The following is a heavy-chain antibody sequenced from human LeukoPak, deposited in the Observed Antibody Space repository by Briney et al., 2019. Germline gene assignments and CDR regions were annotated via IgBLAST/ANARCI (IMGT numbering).Heavy chain of an antibody. CDR1: GFTFSNFV. CDR2: ISGSGDST. Sequence: GGSLRLSCAASGFTFSNFVMNWVRRAPGKGLEWVSAISGSGDSTYCADSVKGRFTISRDNSKNTLYLQMTSLRAEDTAVYYCAKDLPHYYESSAMGPCDYWGQGTLVTVSS. J-gene: IGHJ4*02. V-gene: IGHV3-23*01. CDR3: AKDLPHYYESSAMGPCDY. D-gene: IGHD3-22*01.